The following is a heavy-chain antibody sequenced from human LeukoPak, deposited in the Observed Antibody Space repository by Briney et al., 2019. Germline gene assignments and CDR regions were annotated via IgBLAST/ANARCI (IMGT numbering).Heavy chain of an antibody. Sequence: GGSLRLSCAASGFTFSSYAMSWVRQAPGKGLERVSAISGSGGSTYYADSVKGRFTISRDNSKNTLYPQMNSLRAEDTAVYYCAKGLNIGVVVAATPGYWGQGTLVTVSS. CDR1: GFTFSSYA. D-gene: IGHD2-15*01. CDR3: AKGLNIGVVVAATPGY. CDR2: ISGSGGST. J-gene: IGHJ4*02. V-gene: IGHV3-23*01.